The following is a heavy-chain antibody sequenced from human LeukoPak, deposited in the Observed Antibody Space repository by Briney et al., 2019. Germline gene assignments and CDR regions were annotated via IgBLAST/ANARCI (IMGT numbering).Heavy chain of an antibody. CDR1: GGSISSSSYY. V-gene: IGHV4-39*07. J-gene: IGHJ4*02. Sequence: SETLSLTCTVSGGSISSSSYYWGWIRQPPGKGLEWIGSIYYSGSTYYNPSLKSRVTMSVDTSKNQFSLKLSSVTAADTAVYYCARDGGYGSGSSLWGQGTLVTVSS. D-gene: IGHD3-10*01. CDR2: IYYSGST. CDR3: ARDGGYGSGSSL.